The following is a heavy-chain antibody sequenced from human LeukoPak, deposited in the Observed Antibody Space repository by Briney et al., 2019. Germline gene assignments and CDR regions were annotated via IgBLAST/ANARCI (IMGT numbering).Heavy chain of an antibody. CDR3: ARAAPKKAAAGTVFDY. CDR1: GYAFTAYH. J-gene: IGHJ4*02. V-gene: IGHV1-2*02. D-gene: IGHD6-13*01. Sequence: ASVKVSCKAAGYAFTAYHVCWVRQAPGQGLEWMGWINIKSGGTKYAQKFQGRVTMTRDTSISTAYMELSRLRSDDTAVYYCARAAPKKAAAGTVFDYWGQGTLVTVSS. CDR2: INIKSGGT.